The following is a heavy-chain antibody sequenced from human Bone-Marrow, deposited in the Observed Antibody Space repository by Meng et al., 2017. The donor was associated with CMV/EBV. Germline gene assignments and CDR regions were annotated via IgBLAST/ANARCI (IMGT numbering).Heavy chain of an antibody. J-gene: IGHJ4*02. CDR2: IIPIFGTA. D-gene: IGHD6-13*01. CDR3: ARGVPYSNSWSVY. V-gene: IGHV1-69*05. Sequence: SVKVSCKASGGTFSSYAISWVRQAPGQGLEWMGGIIPIFGTANYAQKFQGRVTITTDESTSTAYMELSSLRSEDTAVYYCARGVPYSNSWSVYWGQGTLVTVSS. CDR1: GGTFSSYA.